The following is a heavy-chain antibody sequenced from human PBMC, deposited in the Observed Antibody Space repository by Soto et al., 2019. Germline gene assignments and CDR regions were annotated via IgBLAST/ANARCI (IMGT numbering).Heavy chain of an antibody. CDR2: IKEDGSGK. V-gene: IGHV3-7*03. CDR1: GFTFSSYW. CDR3: VRVGRLGGY. J-gene: IGHJ4*02. D-gene: IGHD3-16*01. Sequence: GGPLRLSCTASGFTFSSYWMSWVRQAPGKGLGWVANIKEDGSGKYYADSVKGRFSISRDNARNSLYLQMNSLRVEDTAVYYCVRVGRLGGYWGQGALVTVSS.